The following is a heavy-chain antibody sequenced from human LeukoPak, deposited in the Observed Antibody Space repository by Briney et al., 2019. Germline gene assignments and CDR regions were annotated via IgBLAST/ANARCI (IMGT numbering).Heavy chain of an antibody. CDR2: IYYSGST. V-gene: IGHV4-39*01. J-gene: IGHJ4*02. Sequence: SSETLCLTCAVSGGSIISSNYYWGWIRQPPGKGLEWIGTIYYSGSTYYNPSLNSRVTMSADTSKNQFSLKLSSVTAADTAMYYCARKFCTSANCDRGYFAYWGQGTLVTVSS. CDR1: GGSIISSNYY. D-gene: IGHD2-2*02. CDR3: ARKFCTSANCDRGYFAY.